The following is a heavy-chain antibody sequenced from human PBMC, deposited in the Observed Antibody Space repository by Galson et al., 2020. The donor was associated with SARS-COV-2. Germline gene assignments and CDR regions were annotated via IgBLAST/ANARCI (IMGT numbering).Heavy chain of an antibody. CDR3: ARGDYGDIRFYFQH. J-gene: IGHJ1*01. CDR1: GFTFSSYD. D-gene: IGHD4-17*01. Sequence: GESLKISCAASGFTFSSYDMHWVRQAPGKGLEWVAVIWSDCSNKYYADSVKGRFTISRDNSKNTLYLQMNSLGAEDTAVYYCARGDYGDIRFYFQHWGQGTLVTVSS. V-gene: IGHV3-33*01. CDR2: IWSDCSNK.